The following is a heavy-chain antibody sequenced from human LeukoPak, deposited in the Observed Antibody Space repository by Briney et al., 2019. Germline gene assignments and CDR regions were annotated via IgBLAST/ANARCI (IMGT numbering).Heavy chain of an antibody. V-gene: IGHV4-31*03. CDR2: IYYSGST. Sequence: SQTLSLTCTVSGGSISSGGYYWSWIRQHPGKGLEWIGYIYYSGSTYYNPSLKSRVTISVDTSKNQFSLKLSSVTAADTAVYYCARERVCSGGSCYYFDYWGQGTLVTVSS. CDR3: ARERVCSGGSCYYFDY. CDR1: GGSISSGGYY. J-gene: IGHJ4*02. D-gene: IGHD2-15*01.